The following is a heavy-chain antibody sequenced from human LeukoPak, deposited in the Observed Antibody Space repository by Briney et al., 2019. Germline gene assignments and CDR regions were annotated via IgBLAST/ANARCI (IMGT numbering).Heavy chain of an antibody. CDR2: IYSSGST. CDR1: GGSISSYY. Sequence: PSETLSLTCSVSGGSISSYYWSWIRQPAGKGLEWIGRIYSSGSTYYNPPLKSRVTISVDTSKNQFSLKLSSVTAADTAVYYCARHVSDSSSWYPFDYWGQGTLVTVSS. CDR3: ARHVSDSSSWYPFDY. V-gene: IGHV4-59*05. J-gene: IGHJ4*02. D-gene: IGHD6-13*01.